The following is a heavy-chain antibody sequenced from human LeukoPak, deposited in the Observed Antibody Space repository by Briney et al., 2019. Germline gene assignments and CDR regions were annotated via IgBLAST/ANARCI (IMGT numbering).Heavy chain of an antibody. D-gene: IGHD3-3*01. Sequence: GWSLRLSCEASGFTFSDYYMTWIRQAPGKRLEWVSYISSSSSTIFYADSVKGRFTISRDNVKNSLYLHMSSLTAEDTAVYYCARGDDDYWRGYFSDPWGQGTLVTVSS. CDR1: GFTFSDYY. CDR2: ISSSSSTI. J-gene: IGHJ5*02. V-gene: IGHV3-11*04. CDR3: ARGDDDYWRGYFSDP.